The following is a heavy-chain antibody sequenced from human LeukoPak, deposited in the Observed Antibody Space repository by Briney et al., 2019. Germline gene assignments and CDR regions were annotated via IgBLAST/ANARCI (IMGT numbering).Heavy chain of an antibody. CDR2: ISSSTSTI. V-gene: IGHV3-48*03. J-gene: IGHJ4*02. CDR3: ARGPSGYHNT. CDR1: GFTFSSYE. Sequence: GGSLRLSCAASGFTFSSYEMNWVRQAPGKGLEWVSYISSSTSTIYYADSVKGRFTISRDNAKNSLYLQMNSLRAEDTAVYYCARGPSGYHNTGGQGTLVTVSS. D-gene: IGHD5-12*01.